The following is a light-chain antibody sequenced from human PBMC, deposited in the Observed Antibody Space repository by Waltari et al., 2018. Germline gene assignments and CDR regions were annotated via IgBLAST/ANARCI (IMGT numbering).Light chain of an antibody. CDR1: ESVRLDS. CDR3: LQYGNSPGT. V-gene: IGKV3-20*01. Sequence: ETVLTQFPGTLPLSPGERATPSCRASESVRLDSLAWYQQKPGQAPRLLIYAASRRATCIPERFSGRGSETVFTLTVNLVEPEDFAMYYCLQYGNSPGTFGQWTKLEIK. CDR2: AAS. J-gene: IGKJ2*01.